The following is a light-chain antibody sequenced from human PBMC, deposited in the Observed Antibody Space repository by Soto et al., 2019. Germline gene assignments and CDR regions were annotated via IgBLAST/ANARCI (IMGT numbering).Light chain of an antibody. CDR3: NSYINTTIPV. CDR2: EDS. J-gene: IGLJ3*02. V-gene: IGLV2-14*02. CDR1: SSDVGTYYL. Sequence: QSALTQPASVSGSPGQSITISCTGTSSDVGTYYLVSWYQQHPGKVPKVMIYEDSNRPSGISNRFSGSRSGNTASLTISGLKTEDEADYYCNSYINTTIPVFGGGTKLTVL.